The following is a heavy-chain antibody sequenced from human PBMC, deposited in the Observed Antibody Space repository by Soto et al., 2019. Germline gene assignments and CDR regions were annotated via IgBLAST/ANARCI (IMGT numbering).Heavy chain of an antibody. CDR1: GFDFVDYA. CDR3: AKALYYYDSSPLDH. D-gene: IGHD3-22*01. V-gene: IGHV3-43D*04. Sequence: VQLVESGGIEVQTGGSLRLSCAAAGFDFVDYAMHWVRQVPGKGLEWVSLTNSDGTDSYYMDSVKGRFTISRDNGKSSLYLQMDRLRPEDTALYFCAKALYYYDSSPLDHWGQGTLVTVSS. J-gene: IGHJ4*02. CDR2: TNSDGTDS.